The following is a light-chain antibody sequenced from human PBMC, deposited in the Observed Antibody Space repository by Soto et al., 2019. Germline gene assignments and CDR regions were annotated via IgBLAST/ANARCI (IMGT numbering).Light chain of an antibody. Sequence: EILMTQSPATLSVSPGETATLSCRASQSVSNNVAWYQQKPGQAPRLLILGASTRATGIPASFSGSGSGTEFTLSISSLKSQDFAVYYCKQYKEWHPFTFGQGTRLEIK. CDR1: QSVSNN. CDR3: KQYKEWHPFT. CDR2: GAS. V-gene: IGKV3-15*01. J-gene: IGKJ5*01.